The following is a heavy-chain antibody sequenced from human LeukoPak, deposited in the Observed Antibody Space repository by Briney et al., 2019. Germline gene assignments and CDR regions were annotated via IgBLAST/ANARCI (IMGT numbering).Heavy chain of an antibody. Sequence: KASETLSLTCAVYGGSFSGYYWSWIRQPPGKGLEWIGEINHSGSTNYNPSLKSRVTISVDTSKNQFSLKLSSVTAADTAVYYWARGMASWFDPWGQGTLVAVSS. CDR2: INHSGST. CDR3: ARGMASWFDP. D-gene: IGHD5-24*01. V-gene: IGHV4-34*01. CDR1: GGSFSGYY. J-gene: IGHJ5*02.